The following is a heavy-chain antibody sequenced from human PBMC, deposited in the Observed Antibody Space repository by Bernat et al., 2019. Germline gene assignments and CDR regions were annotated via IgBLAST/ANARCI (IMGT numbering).Heavy chain of an antibody. J-gene: IGHJ4*02. CDR1: GFTFSSYA. Sequence: EVQLLESGGGLVQPGGSLRLSCAASGFTFSSYAMSWVRQAPGKGLEWVSAISGSGGSTYYADSVKGRFTISRDNSKNTLYLQMNSLRAEDTAVYYCAKEESSTMVRGVDFYFDYWGQGTLVTVSS. CDR3: AKEESSTMVRGVDFYFDY. D-gene: IGHD3-10*01. V-gene: IGHV3-23*01. CDR2: ISGSGGST.